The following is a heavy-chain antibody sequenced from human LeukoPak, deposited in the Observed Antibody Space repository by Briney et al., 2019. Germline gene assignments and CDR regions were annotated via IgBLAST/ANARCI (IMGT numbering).Heavy chain of an antibody. Sequence: GGSLRLSCAASGFTFSDHYMDWVRQAPGKGLEWVCRIRNKANSYTTEYAASVKGRFSISRDESENLVYLQMNSLKTEDTAVYYCARGSSISTTHTAYYYGMDVWGKGTTVTVSS. J-gene: IGHJ6*04. V-gene: IGHV3-72*01. CDR3: ARGSSISTTHTAYYYGMDV. D-gene: IGHD1-1*01. CDR2: IRNKANSYTT. CDR1: GFTFSDHY.